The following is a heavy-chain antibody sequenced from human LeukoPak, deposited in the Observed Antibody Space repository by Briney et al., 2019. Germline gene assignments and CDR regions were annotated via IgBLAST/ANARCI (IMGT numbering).Heavy chain of an antibody. D-gene: IGHD4-4*01. J-gene: IGHJ4*02. V-gene: IGHV3-21*01. CDR2: ISSSSSYI. CDR3: ARDLTTAFDY. Sequence: GGSLRLSCAASGFTFSCYSMNWVRQAPGKGLEWVSSISSSSSYIYYADSVKGRFTISRDNAKNSLYLQMNSLRAEDTAVYYCARDLTTAFDYWGQGTLVTVSS. CDR1: GFTFSCYS.